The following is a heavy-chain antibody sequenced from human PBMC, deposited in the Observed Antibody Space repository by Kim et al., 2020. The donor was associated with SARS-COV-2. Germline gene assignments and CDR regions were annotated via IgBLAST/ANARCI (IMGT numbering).Heavy chain of an antibody. D-gene: IGHD1-26*01. Sequence: SETLSLTCTVSGGSVSSGSYYWSWIRQPPGKGLEWIGYIYYSGSTNYNPSLKSRVTISVDTSKNQFSLKLSSVTAADTAVYYCARVGSGSYSAYYFDYWGQRTLVTVSS. J-gene: IGHJ4*02. CDR3: ARVGSGSYSAYYFDY. CDR2: IYYSGST. CDR1: GGSVSSGSYY. V-gene: IGHV4-61*01.